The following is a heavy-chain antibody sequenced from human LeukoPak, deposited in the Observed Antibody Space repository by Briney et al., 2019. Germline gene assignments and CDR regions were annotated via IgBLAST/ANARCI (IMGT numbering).Heavy chain of an antibody. V-gene: IGHV4-39*07. D-gene: IGHD6-19*01. CDR2: IYYSGST. CDR3: ARAVFAMAGRDYFDY. CDR1: GGSISSSSYY. Sequence: SETLSLTCTVSGGSISSSSYYWGWIRQPRGKGLEWIGSIYYSGSTYYNPSLKSRVTISVDTSKNQFSLKLSSVTAADTAVYYCARAVFAMAGRDYFDYWGQGTLVTVSS. J-gene: IGHJ4*02.